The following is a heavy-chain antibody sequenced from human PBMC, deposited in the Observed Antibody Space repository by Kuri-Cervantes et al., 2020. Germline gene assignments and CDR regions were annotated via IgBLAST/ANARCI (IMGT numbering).Heavy chain of an antibody. Sequence: ASVKVSCKASGYTFTSYAMHWVRQAPGQRLEWMGWINAGNGNTKYSQKFQGRVTITRDTSASTAYMELSSLRSEDTAVYYCARELPLGWNYAGYYMDVWGKGTTVTVSS. CDR1: GYTFTSYA. CDR2: INAGNGNT. D-gene: IGHD1-7*01. J-gene: IGHJ6*03. CDR3: ARELPLGWNYAGYYMDV. V-gene: IGHV1-3*01.